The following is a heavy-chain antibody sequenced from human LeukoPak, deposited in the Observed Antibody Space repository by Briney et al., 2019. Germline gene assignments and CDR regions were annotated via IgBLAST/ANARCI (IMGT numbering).Heavy chain of an antibody. CDR2: IRVYNGNT. V-gene: IGHV1-18*01. Sequence: ASVKLSCKASGYDSTNYGISWVRLARGQGLEWMGWIRVYNGNTNYAQKVKGRVSMTTDTPTSTAYMELRNLRSDDTAVYYCARYASGNYYSSSETFYYYYLDVWGKGTTVTVSS. D-gene: IGHD3-10*01. CDR1: GYDSTNYG. CDR3: ARYASGNYYSSSETFYYYYLDV. J-gene: IGHJ6*03.